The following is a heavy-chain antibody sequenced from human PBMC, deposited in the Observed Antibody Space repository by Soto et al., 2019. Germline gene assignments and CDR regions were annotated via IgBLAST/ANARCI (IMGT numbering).Heavy chain of an antibody. CDR3: AKVPYGGNPNYYGMDV. Sequence: QVQLVESGGGVVQPGRSLRLSCAASGLTFSSYGMHWVRQAPGKGLEWVAVISYDGSNKYYADSVKGRFTISRDNSKNTLYLQMNSLRAEDTAVYYCAKVPYGGNPNYYGMDVWGQGTTVTVSS. J-gene: IGHJ6*02. CDR2: ISYDGSNK. CDR1: GLTFSSYG. D-gene: IGHD4-17*01. V-gene: IGHV3-30*18.